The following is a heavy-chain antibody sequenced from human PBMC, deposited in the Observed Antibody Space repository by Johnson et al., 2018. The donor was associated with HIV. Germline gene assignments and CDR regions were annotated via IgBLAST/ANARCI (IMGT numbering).Heavy chain of an antibody. CDR3: ARQYYGSGTDAFDI. CDR1: GFTFSSYG. D-gene: IGHD3-10*01. Sequence: QVQVVESGGGVVQPGRSLRLSCAASGFTFSSYGMHWVRQAPGKGLEWVAVISYDGSNKYYADSVKGRFTISRDNSKNTLYLQMNSLRAEDTAVYYCARQYYGSGTDAFDIWGQGTMVTVSS. J-gene: IGHJ3*02. V-gene: IGHV3-30*03. CDR2: ISYDGSNK.